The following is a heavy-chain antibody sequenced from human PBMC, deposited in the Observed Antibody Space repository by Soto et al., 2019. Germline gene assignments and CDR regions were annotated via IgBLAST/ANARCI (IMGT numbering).Heavy chain of an antibody. CDR1: GGTFSSYA. Sequence: QVQLVQSGAEVKKPGSSVNVSCKASGGTFSSYAISWVRQAPGQGLEWMGGIIPIFGTANYVLKFQGRVTISADKSTSTNYMELSSLRSEDTAVYYCARRSYYGSAHALYYCYGMDVWCQGTTVTVSS. D-gene: IGHD3-10*01. CDR3: ARRSYYGSAHALYYCYGMDV. CDR2: IIPIFGTA. V-gene: IGHV1-69*06. J-gene: IGHJ6*02.